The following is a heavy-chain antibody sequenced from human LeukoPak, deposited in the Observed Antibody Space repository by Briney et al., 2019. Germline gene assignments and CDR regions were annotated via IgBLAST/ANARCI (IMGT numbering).Heavy chain of an antibody. V-gene: IGHV4-39*01. J-gene: IGHJ6*03. CDR1: GGSISSSSYY. CDR3: ASSYCGGDCYTSYYYYYMDV. CDR2: IYFSGST. Sequence: PSETLSLTCTVSGGSISSSSYYWGWIRQPPGKGLEWIGSIYFSGSTYYNPSLKSRVTISVDTSKKQFSLRLSSVTAADTAVYYCASSYCGGDCYTSYYYYYMDVWGKGTTVTVSS. D-gene: IGHD2-21*01.